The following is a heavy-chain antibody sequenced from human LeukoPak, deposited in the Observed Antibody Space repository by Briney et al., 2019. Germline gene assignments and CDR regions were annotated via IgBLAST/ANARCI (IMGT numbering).Heavy chain of an antibody. CDR2: INPSGGST. V-gene: IGHV1-46*01. Sequence: ASVKVSCKASGYTFTSYYMHWVRQAPGQGLEWMGIINPSGGSTSYAQKFQGRVTMTRDMSTSTVYMELSSLRSEDAAVYYCATDQITMVRGVIPDAFDIWGQGTMVTVSS. CDR1: GYTFTSYY. D-gene: IGHD3-10*01. J-gene: IGHJ3*02. CDR3: ATDQITMVRGVIPDAFDI.